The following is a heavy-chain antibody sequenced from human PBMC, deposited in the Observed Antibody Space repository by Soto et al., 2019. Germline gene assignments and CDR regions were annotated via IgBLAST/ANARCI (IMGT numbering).Heavy chain of an antibody. V-gene: IGHV4-61*01. CDR1: GDSISSTFW. J-gene: IGHJ4*02. CDR3: ARSGGYSGYDLDF. D-gene: IGHD5-12*01. Sequence: ASETLSLTCRVSGDSISSTFWWTWIRQPPGKGKEWIGFIYKNGTTNYNPTFKSRVTESIDASKNQFSPRRSPMNAADTAVFYCARSGGYSGYDLDFWGQGMLVTVSS. CDR2: IYKNGTT.